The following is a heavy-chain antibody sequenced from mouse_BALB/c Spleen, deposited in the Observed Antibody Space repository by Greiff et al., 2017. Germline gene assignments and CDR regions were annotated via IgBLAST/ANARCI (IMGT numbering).Heavy chain of an antibody. V-gene: IGHV6-6*02. CDR3: TSGNYWFAY. CDR2: IRLKSNNYAT. D-gene: IGHD2-1*01. CDR1: GFTFSNYW. Sequence: EVQLQESGGGLVQPGGSMKLSCVASGFTFSNYWMNWVRQSPEKGLEWVAEIRLKSNNYATHYAESVKGRFTISRDDSKSSVYLQMNNLRAEDTGIYYCTSGNYWFAYWGQGTLVTVSA. J-gene: IGHJ3*01.